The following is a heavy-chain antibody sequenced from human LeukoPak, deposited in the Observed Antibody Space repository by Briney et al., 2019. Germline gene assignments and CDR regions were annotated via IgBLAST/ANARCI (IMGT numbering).Heavy chain of an antibody. V-gene: IGHV3-9*01. CDR2: ISWNSGSI. D-gene: IGHD5-18*01. CDR1: GFTFDDYA. Sequence: GGSLRLSCAASGFTFDDYAMHWVRQAPGKGLEWVSGISWNSGSIGYADSVKGRFTISRDNAKNSLYLQMNSLRAENTALYYCAKVRGYNYGEFDYWGQGTLVTVSS. CDR3: AKVRGYNYGEFDY. J-gene: IGHJ4*02.